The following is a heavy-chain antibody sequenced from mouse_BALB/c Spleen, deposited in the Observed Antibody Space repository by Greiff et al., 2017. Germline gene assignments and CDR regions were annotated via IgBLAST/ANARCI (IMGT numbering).Heavy chain of an antibody. Sequence: EVQGVESGGGLVKPGGSLKLSCAASGFTFSSYTMSWVRQTPEKRLEWVATISSGGSYTYYPDSVKGRFTISRDNAKNTLYLQMSSLKSEDTAMYYCTRGVSPGYFDYWGQGTTLTVSS. CDR3: TRGVSPGYFDY. CDR1: GFTFSSYT. J-gene: IGHJ2*01. V-gene: IGHV5-6-4*01. CDR2: ISSGGSYT. D-gene: IGHD2-5*01.